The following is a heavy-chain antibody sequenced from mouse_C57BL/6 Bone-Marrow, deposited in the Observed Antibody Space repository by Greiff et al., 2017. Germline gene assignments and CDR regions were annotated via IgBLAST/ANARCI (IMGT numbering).Heavy chain of an antibody. CDR1: GYTFTTYP. V-gene: IGHV1-47*01. CDR3: SRRSSYGFFAY. Sequence: VQLVESGAELVKPGASVKMSCKASGYTFTTYPIEWMKQNHGKSLEWIGNFHPYNDDTKYQEKFKGKVTLTVEKSSSTVYLELSRLTSDDSAVYYCSRRSSYGFFAYWGQGTLVTVSA. J-gene: IGHJ3*01. D-gene: IGHD1-1*01. CDR2: FHPYNDDT.